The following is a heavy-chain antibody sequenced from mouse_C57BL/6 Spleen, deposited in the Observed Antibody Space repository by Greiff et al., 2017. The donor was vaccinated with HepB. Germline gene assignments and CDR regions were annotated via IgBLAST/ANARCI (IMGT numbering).Heavy chain of an antibody. Sequence: VQLQQSGAELVRPGASVKLSCTASGFNIKDDYMHWVKQRPEQSLEWIGWIDPENGDTEYASKFQGKATITADTSSNTAYLQLSSLTSEDTAVYYCTTGDYYGSSYGYYFDYWGQGTTLTVSS. V-gene: IGHV14-4*01. CDR1: GFNIKDDY. CDR3: TTGDYYGSSYGYYFDY. CDR2: IDPENGDT. J-gene: IGHJ2*01. D-gene: IGHD1-1*01.